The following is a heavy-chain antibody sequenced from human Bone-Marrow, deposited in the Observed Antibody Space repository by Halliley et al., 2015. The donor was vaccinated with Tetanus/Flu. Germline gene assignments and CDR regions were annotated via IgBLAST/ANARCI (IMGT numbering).Heavy chain of an antibody. V-gene: IGHV4-31*03. CDR3: ARVKGPPDYRDYPFDY. Sequence: TLSLTCTVSGGSINSGGYYWSWIRQHPGKGLEWIGYIFYVVNTSYNPSLRSRVSISLDTSKDQCSLKLSYVTAADTAVYYCARVKGPPDYRDYPFDYWGHGFLVTVPS. D-gene: IGHD4-17*01. CDR2: IFYVVNT. J-gene: IGHJ4*01. CDR1: GGSINSGGYY.